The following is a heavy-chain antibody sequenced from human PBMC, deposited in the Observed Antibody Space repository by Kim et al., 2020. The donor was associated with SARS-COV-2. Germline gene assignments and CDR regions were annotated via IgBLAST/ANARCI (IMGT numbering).Heavy chain of an antibody. CDR3: ARDFKGSGYNWFDP. Sequence: SQKFQGRVTITRDTSASTAYMELSSLRSEDTAVYYCARDFKGSGYNWFDPWGQGTLVTVSS. V-gene: IGHV1-3*01. J-gene: IGHJ5*02. D-gene: IGHD6-19*01.